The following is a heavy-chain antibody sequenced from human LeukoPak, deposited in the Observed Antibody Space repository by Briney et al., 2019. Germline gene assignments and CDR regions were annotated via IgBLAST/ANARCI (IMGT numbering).Heavy chain of an antibody. CDR2: ISSSGSTI. CDR1: GFTFSSYE. CDR3: ARGGFRYRGKNYYMDV. V-gene: IGHV3-48*03. Sequence: GGSLRLSCAASGFTFSSYEMNWVRQAPGKGLEWVSYISSSGSTIYYADSVKGRFTISRDNAKNSLYLQMNSLRAEDTAVYYCARGGFRYRGKNYYMDVWGKGTTVTVSS. J-gene: IGHJ6*03. D-gene: IGHD1-26*01.